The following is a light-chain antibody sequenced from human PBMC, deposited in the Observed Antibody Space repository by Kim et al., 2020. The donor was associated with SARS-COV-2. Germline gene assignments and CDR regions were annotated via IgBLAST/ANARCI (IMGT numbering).Light chain of an antibody. Sequence: GQSITISSTGTRSDIGGYNYVSWYQQHPGKAPKLMIYDVNNRPSGVSNRFSGSKSGNTASLTISGLQAEDEADYFCASYSTSTTLVFGGGTQLTVL. V-gene: IGLV2-14*03. CDR2: DVN. J-gene: IGLJ3*02. CDR1: RSDIGGYNY. CDR3: ASYSTSTTLV.